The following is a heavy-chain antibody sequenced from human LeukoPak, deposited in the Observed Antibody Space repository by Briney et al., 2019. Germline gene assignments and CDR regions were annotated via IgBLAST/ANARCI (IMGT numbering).Heavy chain of an antibody. CDR1: GFTFGDYA. J-gene: IGHJ4*02. V-gene: IGHV3-49*04. D-gene: IGHD6-19*01. CDR3: TRSPGIAVANFDY. CDR2: IRSKAYGGTT. Sequence: PGRSLRHSCTASGFTFGDYAMSWVRQAPGKGLEWVGFIRSKAYGGTTEYAASVKGRFTISRDDSKSIAYLQMNSLKTEDTAVYYCTRSPGIAVANFDYWGQGTLVTVSS.